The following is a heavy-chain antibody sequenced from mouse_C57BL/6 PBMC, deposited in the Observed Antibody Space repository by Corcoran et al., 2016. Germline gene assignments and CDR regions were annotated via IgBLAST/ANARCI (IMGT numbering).Heavy chain of an antibody. Sequence: QIQLVQSGPELKKPGETVKISCKTSGYTFTTYGMSWVKQAPGKGLKWMGWINTYSGVPTYADDFKGRFAFSLETSASTAYLQINNLKNEDTATYFCARKLRGPPYYAMDYWDQGTSVTVSS. J-gene: IGHJ4*01. D-gene: IGHD3-2*02. V-gene: IGHV9-3*01. CDR2: INTYSGVP. CDR3: ARKLRGPPYYAMDY. CDR1: GYTFTTYG.